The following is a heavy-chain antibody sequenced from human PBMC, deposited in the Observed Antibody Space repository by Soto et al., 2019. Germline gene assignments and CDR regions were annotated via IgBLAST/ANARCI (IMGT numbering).Heavy chain of an antibody. CDR1: GFTFSSYA. D-gene: IGHD2-21*02. CDR3: VRGTAKRGYEY. Sequence: QVQLVESGGGVVQPGRSLRLSGAASGFTFSSYAMNWVRQAPGKGLEWVAVISYDGSSKYYADSVKGRFTISRDNSKNTLYLQMNSLRAVDTAVYYCVRGTAKRGYEYWGQGTLVTVSS. J-gene: IGHJ4*02. V-gene: IGHV3-30-3*01. CDR2: ISYDGSSK.